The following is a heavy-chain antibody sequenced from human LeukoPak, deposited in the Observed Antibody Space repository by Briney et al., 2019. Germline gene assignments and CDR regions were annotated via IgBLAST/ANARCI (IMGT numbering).Heavy chain of an antibody. J-gene: IGHJ6*03. CDR2: IYPGDSDT. Sequence: HGESLKISCKGSGYSFTSYWIGWVRQMPGKGLEWMGIIYPGDSDTRYSPSFQGQVTISADKSISTAYLQWSSLKASDTAMYYCARMGSSSNYYYYYYVDVWGKGTTVTVSS. CDR1: GYSFTSYW. CDR3: ARMGSSSNYYYYYYVDV. D-gene: IGHD6-6*01. V-gene: IGHV5-51*01.